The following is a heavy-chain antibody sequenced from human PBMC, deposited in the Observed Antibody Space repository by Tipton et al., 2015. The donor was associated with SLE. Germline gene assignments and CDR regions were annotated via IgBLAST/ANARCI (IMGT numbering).Heavy chain of an antibody. D-gene: IGHD6-19*01. CDR2: ISSSGDFR. CDR1: GFTFSDSY. CDR3: AKATFIAVAGSRGGAFDI. Sequence: SLRLSCAASGFTFSDSYMNWVRQAPGKGLEWISSISSSGDFRFYADSVAGRFTISRDNSKNSLYLQMNGLRAEDTAVYYCAKATFIAVAGSRGGAFDIWGQGTMVTVSS. V-gene: IGHV3-21*01. J-gene: IGHJ3*02.